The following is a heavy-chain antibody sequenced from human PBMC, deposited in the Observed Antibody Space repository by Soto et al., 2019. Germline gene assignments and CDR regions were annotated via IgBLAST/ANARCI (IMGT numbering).Heavy chain of an antibody. CDR3: VRERAGTRYFPHNTFDL. CDR1: GFSFSVYY. V-gene: IGHV3-11*01. CDR2: IDRNGDFV. Sequence: QVQLVESGGGLVKPGGSLRLSCAASGFSFSVYYMAWVRQAPGSGLEWISSIDRNGDFVYYADSVKGRFTISRDYAKSSLYLEMDILRDEDTAAYYCVRERAGTRYFPHNTFDLWGQGTKVTVAS. D-gene: IGHD6-19*01. J-gene: IGHJ3*01.